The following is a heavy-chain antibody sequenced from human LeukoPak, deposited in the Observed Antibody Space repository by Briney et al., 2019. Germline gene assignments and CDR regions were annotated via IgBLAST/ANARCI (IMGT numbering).Heavy chain of an antibody. D-gene: IGHD3-22*01. Sequence: SVKVSCKASGFTFITSAMQWVRQARGQRLEWIGWIVVGSGNTNYAQKFQGRVTITRDMSTSTAYMELSSLRSEDTAVYYCAATTKYYSDSSGYYLDYYYYMDVWGKGTTVTISS. V-gene: IGHV1-58*02. J-gene: IGHJ6*03. CDR3: AATTKYYSDSSGYYLDYYYYMDV. CDR1: GFTFITSA. CDR2: IVVGSGNT.